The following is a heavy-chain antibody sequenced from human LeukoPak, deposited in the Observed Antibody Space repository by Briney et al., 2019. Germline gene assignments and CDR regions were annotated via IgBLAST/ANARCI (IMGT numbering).Heavy chain of an antibody. CDR1: GYSFSNYW. CDR3: ARPNYYGSGSPIDY. CDR2: IYIGASET. J-gene: IGHJ4*02. D-gene: IGHD3-10*01. V-gene: IGHV5-51*01. Sequence: GESLKISCQGSGYSFSNYWIAWVRQMPGKGLEWMGIIYIGASETKYSPSFQGQVTISADKSISTAFLQWSSLKASDTAMYYCARPNYYGSGSPIDYWGQGTLVTVSS.